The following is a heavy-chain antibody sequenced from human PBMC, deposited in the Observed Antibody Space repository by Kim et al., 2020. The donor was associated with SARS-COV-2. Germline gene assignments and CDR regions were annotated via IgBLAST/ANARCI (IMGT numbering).Heavy chain of an antibody. CDR3: TSDRSVYCGGDCYSGDY. Sequence: GGSLRLSCAASGFSFSDYYMSWIRQAPGKGLEWISYISTSSTYTYYADSVKGRFTISRDNAKNSLYLQMNSLRAEDTAVYYCTSDRSVYCGGDCYSGDYWGQGTLVTVSS. D-gene: IGHD2-21*02. V-gene: IGHV3-11*05. J-gene: IGHJ4*02. CDR1: GFSFSDYY. CDR2: ISTSSTYT.